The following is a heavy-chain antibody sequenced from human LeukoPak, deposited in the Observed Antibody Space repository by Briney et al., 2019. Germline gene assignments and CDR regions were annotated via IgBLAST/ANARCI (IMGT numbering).Heavy chain of an antibody. CDR1: GFTFSSYS. J-gene: IGHJ4*02. V-gene: IGHV3-21*01. CDR3: ARVYSSGWYPGY. CDR2: ISSSSSYI. D-gene: IGHD6-19*01. Sequence: GGSLRLSCAASGFTFSSYSMNWVRQAPGKGLEWVSSISSSSSYIYYADSVKGRFTISRDNAKNSLYLQLNSLRAEDTAVYYCARVYSSGWYPGYWGQGTLVTVSS.